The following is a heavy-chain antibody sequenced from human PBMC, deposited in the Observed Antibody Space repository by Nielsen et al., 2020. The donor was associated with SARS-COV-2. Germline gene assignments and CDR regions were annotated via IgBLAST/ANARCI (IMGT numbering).Heavy chain of an antibody. CDR3: ARTEG. CDR2: IVPSSDTT. V-gene: IGHV1-69*06. Sequence: SVKVSCKASGGSFNAISWVQQTPGPGLEWMGGIVPSSDTTTYAQKFQGRVTITADKSRRIVYMEMRSLRSDDTGVYYCARTEGWGQGTLVTVS. CDR1: GGSFNA. J-gene: IGHJ4*02.